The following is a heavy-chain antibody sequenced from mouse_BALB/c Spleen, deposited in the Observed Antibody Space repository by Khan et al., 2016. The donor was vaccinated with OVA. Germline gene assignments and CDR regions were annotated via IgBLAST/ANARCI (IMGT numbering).Heavy chain of an antibody. CDR1: GYTFTSYW. CDR2: INPSTGYT. CDR3: ARKGLRWDVDY. J-gene: IGHJ2*01. Sequence: QVQLQQSGAELAKPGASVKMSCKASGYTFTSYWMNWVKQRPGQGLEWIGYINPSTGYTEYNQKFKDKATLTADKYSSTAYMQLSSLKSEDSAVYYSARKGLRWDVDYGGQGTTLTVSS. V-gene: IGHV1-7*01. D-gene: IGHD1-1*01.